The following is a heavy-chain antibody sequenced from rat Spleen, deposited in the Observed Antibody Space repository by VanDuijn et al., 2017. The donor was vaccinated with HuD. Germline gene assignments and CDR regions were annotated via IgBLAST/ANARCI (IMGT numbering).Heavy chain of an antibody. V-gene: IGHV2-15*01. D-gene: IGHD4-3*01. CDR2: VWSGGST. CDR3: ARLDNSGRGFAY. Sequence: QVQLKESGPGLVQPSQTLSLTCTVSGFSLPSYGVSWVRQPPGKGLEWIGAVWSGGSTDYNSPLKSRLRISRDTSKSQVLLKMNSLQAEDTATYYCARLDNSGRGFAYWGQGTLVTVSS. CDR1: GFSLPSYG. J-gene: IGHJ3*01.